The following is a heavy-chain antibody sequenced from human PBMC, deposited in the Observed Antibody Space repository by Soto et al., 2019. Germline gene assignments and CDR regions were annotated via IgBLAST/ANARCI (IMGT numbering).Heavy chain of an antibody. J-gene: IGHJ4*02. CDR1: GASFSPNY. CDR2: IYYSGST. D-gene: IGHD2-15*01. CDR3: ARDRDSGLVDY. Sequence: SETLSLTCTVSGASFSPNYWSWVRQPPGKGLEWIGYIYYSGSTNYNPSLKSRVTISVDTSKNQFSLKLSSVTAADTAVYYCARDRDSGLVDYWGQGTLVTVSS. V-gene: IGHV4-59*01.